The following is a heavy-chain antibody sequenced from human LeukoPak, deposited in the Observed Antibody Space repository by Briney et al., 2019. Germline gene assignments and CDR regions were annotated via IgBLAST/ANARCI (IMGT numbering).Heavy chain of an antibody. CDR1: GYSFTGYY. D-gene: IGHD5-24*01. CDR3: ARGRARWLQRWFDP. Sequence: ASVKVSRKASGYSFTGYYMHWVRQATGQGLEWMGWMNPNSGNTGYAQKFQGRVTITRNTSISTAYMELSSLRSEDTAVYYCARGRARWLQRWFDPWGQGTLVTVSS. V-gene: IGHV1-8*03. CDR2: MNPNSGNT. J-gene: IGHJ5*02.